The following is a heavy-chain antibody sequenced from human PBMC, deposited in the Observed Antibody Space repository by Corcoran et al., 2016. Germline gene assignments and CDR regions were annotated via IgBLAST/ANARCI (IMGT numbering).Heavy chain of an antibody. J-gene: IGHJ4*02. CDR2: IYHSGST. Sequence: QVQLQESGPGLVKPSETLSLTCTVSGYSISSGYYWGWIRQPPGKGLEWIGSIYHSGSTYYNPSLKSRVTISVDTSKNQFSLKLSSVTAADTAVYYWARGGPYCSSTSCRTSHFDYWGQGTLVTVSS. D-gene: IGHD2-2*01. CDR3: ARGGPYCSSTSCRTSHFDY. CDR1: GYSISSGYY. V-gene: IGHV4-38-2*02.